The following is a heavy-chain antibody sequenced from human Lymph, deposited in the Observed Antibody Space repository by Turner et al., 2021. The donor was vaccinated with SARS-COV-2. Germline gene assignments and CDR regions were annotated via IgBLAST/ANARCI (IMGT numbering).Heavy chain of an antibody. CDR1: GYTFTGYY. CDR2: INPNSGGT. V-gene: IGHV1-2*02. CDR3: ARDVERYNDFWSGYSGGYGLDV. D-gene: IGHD3-3*01. Sequence: QVQLVTSGAEVKKPGASVKVSCTASGYTFTGYYMHWVRQAPGQGLGWMGWINPNSGGTNYAQKFQGRVTMTRDTSSSTAYMGLSRLRSDDTAVYYCARDVERYNDFWSGYSGGYGLDVWGQGTTVTVSS. J-gene: IGHJ6*02.